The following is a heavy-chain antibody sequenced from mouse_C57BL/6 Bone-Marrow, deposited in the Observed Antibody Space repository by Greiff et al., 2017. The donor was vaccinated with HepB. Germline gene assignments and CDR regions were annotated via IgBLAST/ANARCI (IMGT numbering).Heavy chain of an antibody. V-gene: IGHV5-17*01. CDR3: ARPGYGSPFAY. D-gene: IGHD1-1*01. J-gene: IGHJ3*01. CDR2: ISSGSSTI. Sequence: EVQLQESGGGLVKPGGSLKLSCAASGFTFSDYGMHWVRQAPEKGLEWVAYISSGSSTIYYADTVKGRFTISRDNAKNTLFLQMTSLRSEDTAMYYCARPGYGSPFAYWGQGTLVTVSA. CDR1: GFTFSDYG.